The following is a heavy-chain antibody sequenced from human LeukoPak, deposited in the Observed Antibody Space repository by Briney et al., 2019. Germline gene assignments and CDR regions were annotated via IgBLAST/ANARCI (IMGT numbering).Heavy chain of an antibody. CDR3: ARDLAYYGSGSYFH. Sequence: GGSLRLSCAASGFTVSSNYMSWVRQAPGKGLEWVSVIYSGGSTHYADSVKGRFTISRDNSKNTLYLQMNSLRAEDTAVYYCARDLAYYGSGSYFHWGQGTQVTVSS. V-gene: IGHV3-66*02. J-gene: IGHJ4*02. CDR1: GFTVSSNY. CDR2: IYSGGST. D-gene: IGHD3-10*01.